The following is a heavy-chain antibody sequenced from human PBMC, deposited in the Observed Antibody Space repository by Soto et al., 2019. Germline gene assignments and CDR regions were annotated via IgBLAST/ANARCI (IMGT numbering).Heavy chain of an antibody. Sequence: PGGSLRLSCAASGFNFTNAWINWVRQAPGKGLEWVGRIKSKTDGGTTDYAEPVKGRFAISRDDSNNMVYLQMNSLKIEDTAVYYCTTDSYSTIIIVRFDYWGHGTLVNVSS. D-gene: IGHD3-22*01. CDR1: GFNFTNAW. J-gene: IGHJ4*01. CDR2: IKSKTDGGTT. CDR3: TTDSYSTIIIVRFDY. V-gene: IGHV3-15*07.